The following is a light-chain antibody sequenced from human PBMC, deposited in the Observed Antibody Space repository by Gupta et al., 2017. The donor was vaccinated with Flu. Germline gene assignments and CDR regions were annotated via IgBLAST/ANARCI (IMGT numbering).Light chain of an antibody. J-gene: IGLJ1*01. CDR1: ISDVGSSNL. Sequence: QSALTQPPSASWSPGQSVTISCTGTISDVGSSNLVSWYQQHPGKAPKLMIYDVNKRPSGVPDRFSGSKSGNTASLTVSGLQVEDDADYYCSAYVRSNNVYVFGTGTKVTVL. V-gene: IGLV2-8*01. CDR3: SAYVRSNNVYV. CDR2: DVN.